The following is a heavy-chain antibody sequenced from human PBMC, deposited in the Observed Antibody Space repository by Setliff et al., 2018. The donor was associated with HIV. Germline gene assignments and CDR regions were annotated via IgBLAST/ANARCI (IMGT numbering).Heavy chain of an antibody. CDR1: GFTFSSYG. V-gene: IGHV3-23*01. D-gene: IGHD2-15*01. CDR3: AKGLENCSGGDCYYAPYYYYYMDV. J-gene: IGHJ6*03. Sequence: LRLSCAASGFTFSSYGMHWVRQAPGKGLEWVSGISGSGGNTYYADSVKGRFTISRDNSKNTLYLQMNSLRAEDTAVYYCAKGLENCSGGDCYYAPYYYYYMDVWGKGTTVTISS. CDR2: ISGSGGNT.